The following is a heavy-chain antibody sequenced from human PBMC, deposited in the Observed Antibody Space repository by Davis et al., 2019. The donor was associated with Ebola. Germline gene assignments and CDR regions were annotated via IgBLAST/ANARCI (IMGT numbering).Heavy chain of an antibody. CDR2: IYYSGST. D-gene: IGHD2-2*01. CDR1: GGSISSSY. J-gene: IGHJ6*04. V-gene: IGHV4-59*01. CDR3: ASMPAFYYAFDV. Sequence: SETLSLTCAVSGGSISSSYWSWIRQPPGRGLEWIGYIYYSGSTNYNPSLKTRVTMSVDTSKNQFSLKLSSVTAADTAVYYCASMPAFYYAFDVWGKGTTVTVSS.